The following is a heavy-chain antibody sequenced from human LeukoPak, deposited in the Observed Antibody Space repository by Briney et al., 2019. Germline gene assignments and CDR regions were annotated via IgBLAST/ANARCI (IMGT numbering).Heavy chain of an antibody. CDR3: ARGATYCSSISCYLYYFDY. CDR1: GFTFSSYA. CDR2: ISSSGSTI. V-gene: IGHV3-48*04. Sequence: PGGSLRLSCAASGFTFSSYAMHWVRQAPGKGLEWVSYISSSGSTIYYADSVKGRFTISRDNAKNSLYLQMNSLRAEDTAVYYCARGATYCSSISCYLYYFDYWGQGTLVTVSS. J-gene: IGHJ4*02. D-gene: IGHD2-2*01.